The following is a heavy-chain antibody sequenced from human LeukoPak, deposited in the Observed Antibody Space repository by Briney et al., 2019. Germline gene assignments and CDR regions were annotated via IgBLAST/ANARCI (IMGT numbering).Heavy chain of an antibody. CDR3: ARLQYCSGTSCYWFDP. D-gene: IGHD2-2*01. J-gene: IGHJ5*02. CDR1: GGSFSGYY. Sequence: SETLSLTCAVYGGSFSGYYWSWIRQPPGKGLEWIGYIYHTGSTYYNPSLKSRVTISVDTSKNQFSLRLSSVTAADTAVYYCARLQYCSGTSCYWFDPWGQGTLVTVSS. CDR2: IYHTGST. V-gene: IGHV4-34*01.